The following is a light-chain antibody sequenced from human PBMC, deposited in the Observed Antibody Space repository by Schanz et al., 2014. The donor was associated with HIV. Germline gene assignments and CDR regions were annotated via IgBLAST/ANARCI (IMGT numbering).Light chain of an antibody. CDR1: QSVSSK. Sequence: IVMTQSPVTLSVSPGERATLSCRASQSVSSKLAWYQQKPDQAPRLLIYGASTRATGIPARFSGSGSGTDFTLTISSLQSEDFAVYYCQQYNNWPPITFAGGTKVEIK. J-gene: IGKJ4*01. CDR3: QQYNNWPPIT. V-gene: IGKV3D-15*01. CDR2: GAS.